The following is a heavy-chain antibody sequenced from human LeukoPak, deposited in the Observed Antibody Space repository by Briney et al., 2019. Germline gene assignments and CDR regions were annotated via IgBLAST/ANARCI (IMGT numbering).Heavy chain of an antibody. CDR3: ARDKYYYDSSGPAPFDY. J-gene: IGHJ4*02. D-gene: IGHD3-22*01. CDR2: INPNSGGT. Sequence: ASVKVSCKASGYTFTGYYMHWVRQAPGQGLEWMGWINPNSGGTNYAQKFQGRVTMTRDTSISTAYMELSRLRSDDTAVYYCARDKYYYDSSGPAPFDYWDQGTLVTVSS. V-gene: IGHV1-2*02. CDR1: GYTFTGYY.